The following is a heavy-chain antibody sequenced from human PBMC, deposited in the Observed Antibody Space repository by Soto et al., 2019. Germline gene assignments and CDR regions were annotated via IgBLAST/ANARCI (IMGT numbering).Heavy chain of an antibody. CDR2: IGTAGNT. V-gene: IGHV3-13*01. CDR1: GFTFNNYD. CDR3: TFNGLLSSY. Sequence: GGSLRLSCAASGFTFNNYDMHWVRQVTGKGLEWVSGIGTAGNTFYSGSVKGRFTISRENAKTSFYLQMNNLRAEDTAVYYCTFNGLLSSYWGQGTLVTVSS. J-gene: IGHJ4*02. D-gene: IGHD3-22*01.